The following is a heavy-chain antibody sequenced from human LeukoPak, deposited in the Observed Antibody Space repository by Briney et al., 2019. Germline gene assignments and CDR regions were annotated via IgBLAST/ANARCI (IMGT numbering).Heavy chain of an antibody. J-gene: IGHJ4*02. D-gene: IGHD2-2*01. V-gene: IGHV5-51*01. Sequence: GESLQISCKGSGYIFTSYWIGWVRQVPGKGLEWMGIIYPGDSDTRYSPSFQGQVTISADKSISTAYLQWSSLKASDTAMYYCARPRPRYCSSTSCSYFDYWGQGTLVTVSS. CDR1: GYIFTSYW. CDR3: ARPRPRYCSSTSCSYFDY. CDR2: IYPGDSDT.